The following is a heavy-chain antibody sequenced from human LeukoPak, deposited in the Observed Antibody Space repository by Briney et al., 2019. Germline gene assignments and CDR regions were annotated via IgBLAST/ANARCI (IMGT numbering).Heavy chain of an antibody. CDR2: ISYDGSNK. J-gene: IGHJ4*02. CDR1: GFTFSSYA. V-gene: IGHV3-30-3*01. Sequence: GGSLRLSCAASGFTFSSYAMHWVRQAPGKGLEWVAVISYDGSNKYYADSVKGRFTISRDNSKNTLYLQMNSLRAEDTAVYYCARARFTISNFDYWGQGTLVTVSS. CDR3: ARARFTISNFDY. D-gene: IGHD3-3*01.